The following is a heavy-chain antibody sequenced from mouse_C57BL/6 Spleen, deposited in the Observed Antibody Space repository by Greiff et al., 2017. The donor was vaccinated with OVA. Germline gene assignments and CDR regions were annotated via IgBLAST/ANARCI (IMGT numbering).Heavy chain of an antibody. CDR1: GYSITSGYY. Sequence: VQLKQSGPGLVKPSQSLSLTCSVTGYSITSGYYWNWIRQFPGNKLAWLGYIRYDGSNNYNPSLKNPISITRYPSQNQFFLKLKSVTTEDTATYDWASEEYDGGGYAMDHWGQGTSGTVSA. CDR2: IRYDGSN. V-gene: IGHV3-6*01. D-gene: IGHD2-14*01. J-gene: IGHJ4*01. CDR3: ASEEYDGGGYAMDH.